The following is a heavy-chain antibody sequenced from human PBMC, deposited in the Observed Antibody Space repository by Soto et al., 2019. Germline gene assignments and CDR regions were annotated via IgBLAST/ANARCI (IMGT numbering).Heavy chain of an antibody. V-gene: IGHV4-31*03. Sequence: TLSLTCTVSGGSISSSDYYWSWILHPPGKGLEWIGYIYSSVNTYYNPSLKSRLTISVDTSKNQFSLELNSVTAADTALYYCARGLSAAPRVACYFEYWGKGTMVNVSP. J-gene: IGHJ4*02. CDR2: IYSSVNT. CDR3: ARGLSAAPRVACYFEY. D-gene: IGHD2-15*01. CDR1: GGSISSSDYY.